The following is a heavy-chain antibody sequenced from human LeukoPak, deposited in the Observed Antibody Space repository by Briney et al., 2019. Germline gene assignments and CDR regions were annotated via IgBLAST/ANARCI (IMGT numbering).Heavy chain of an antibody. CDR2: FDPEDGET. CDR1: GYTLTELS. D-gene: IGHD6-19*01. V-gene: IGHV1-24*01. CDR3: AREEITVAGATDY. Sequence: ASVKVSCKVSGYTLTELSMHWVRQAPGKGLEWMGGFDPEDGETIYAQKFQGRVTMTRDTSISTAYMELSGLRFDDTAVYYCAREEITVAGATDYWGQGTLVIVSS. J-gene: IGHJ4*02.